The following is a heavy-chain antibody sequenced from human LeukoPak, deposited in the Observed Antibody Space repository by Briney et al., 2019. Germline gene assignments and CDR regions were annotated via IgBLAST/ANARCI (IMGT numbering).Heavy chain of an antibody. CDR2: ISAYNGNT. V-gene: IGHV1-18*01. CDR3: ATGGQWLVHGEGYFDY. Sequence: ASVKVSCKASGYTFTSYGISWVRQAPGQGLEWMGWISAYNGNTNYAQKLQGRVTMTTDTSTSTAYMGLRSLRSDDTAVYYCATGGQWLVHGEGYFDYWGQGTLVTVSS. D-gene: IGHD6-19*01. CDR1: GYTFTSYG. J-gene: IGHJ4*02.